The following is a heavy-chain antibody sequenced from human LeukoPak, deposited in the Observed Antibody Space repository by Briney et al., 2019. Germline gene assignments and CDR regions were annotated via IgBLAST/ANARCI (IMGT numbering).Heavy chain of an antibody. CDR1: GFTFSSYA. CDR3: ARDGILTGFFPH. CDR2: IKQDGSEK. J-gene: IGHJ4*02. V-gene: IGHV3-7*01. D-gene: IGHD3-9*01. Sequence: GGSLRLSCAASGFTFSSYAMSWVRQAPGKGLEWVANIKQDGSEKYYVDSVKGRFTISRDNAKNSLYLQMNSLRAEDTAVYYCARDGILTGFFPHWGQGTLVTVSS.